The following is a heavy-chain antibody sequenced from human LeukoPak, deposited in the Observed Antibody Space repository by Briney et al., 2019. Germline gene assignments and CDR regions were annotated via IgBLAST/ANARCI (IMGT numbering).Heavy chain of an antibody. D-gene: IGHD1-26*01. CDR2: IYYSGST. CDR3: ARDLIVGATRIGAFDY. J-gene: IGHJ4*02. CDR1: GGSISSYC. V-gene: IGHV4-59*01. Sequence: SETLSLTCTVSGGSISSYCWSWIRQPPGKGLEWIGYIYYSGSTNYNPSLKSRVTISVDTSKNQFSLKLSSVTAADTAVYYCARDLIVGATRIGAFDYWGQGTLVTVSS.